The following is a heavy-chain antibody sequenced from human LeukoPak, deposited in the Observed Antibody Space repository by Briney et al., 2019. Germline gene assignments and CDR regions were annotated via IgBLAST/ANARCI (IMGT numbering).Heavy chain of an antibody. CDR3: AGYSSGWFGALHI. CDR2: IISTGGTI. V-gene: IGHV3-11*04. CDR1: GFTFSDYY. D-gene: IGHD6-19*01. J-gene: IGHJ3*02. Sequence: GGSLRPSCAASGFTFSDYYMSWIRQAPGKGLEWLSYIISTGGTIYYADSVKGRFTISRDNAKNSLYLQMNSLRAEDTAVYYCAGYSSGWFGALHIWGQGTMVTVSS.